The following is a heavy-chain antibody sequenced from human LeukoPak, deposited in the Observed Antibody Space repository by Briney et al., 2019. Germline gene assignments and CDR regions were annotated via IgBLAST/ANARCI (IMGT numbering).Heavy chain of an antibody. V-gene: IGHV1-18*01. Sequence: ASVKVSCKASGYTFTSYGINWVRQAPGQGLEWMGWIRVETGNTQLTQKSQGRVTMTTDTSTNTAYMELRGLRSDDTAVYYCARDVHTMIALAGDAFDIWGQGTMVTVSS. CDR3: ARDVHTMIALAGDAFDI. D-gene: IGHD3-22*01. CDR2: IRVETGNT. J-gene: IGHJ3*02. CDR1: GYTFTSYG.